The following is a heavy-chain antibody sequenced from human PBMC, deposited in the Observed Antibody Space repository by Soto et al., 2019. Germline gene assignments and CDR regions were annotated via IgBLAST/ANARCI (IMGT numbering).Heavy chain of an antibody. D-gene: IGHD3-10*01. CDR2: ISGSGGST. CDR1: GFTFSSYA. Sequence: EVQLLESGGGLVQPGGSLRLSCAASGFTFSSYAISWVRQAPGKGLEWVSAISGSGGSTYYADSVRGRFTISRDNSKNTLYLQMNSLRAEDTAVYYCAKEAWGYYGSGSYYRDAFDIWGQGTMVTVSS. CDR3: AKEAWGYYGSGSYYRDAFDI. V-gene: IGHV3-23*01. J-gene: IGHJ3*02.